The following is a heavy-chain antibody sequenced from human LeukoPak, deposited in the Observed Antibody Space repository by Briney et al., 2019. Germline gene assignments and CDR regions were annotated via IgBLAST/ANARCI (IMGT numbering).Heavy chain of an antibody. CDR2: IYYSGSP. Sequence: SETLSLTCTVSGGSISSYYWSWIRQPPGKGLEWIGYIYYSGSPYYNPSLTSRITISADTSKNQFSLKLNSVTAADTAVYYCARKDGTLFEYWGQGTLVTVSS. V-gene: IGHV4-59*08. D-gene: IGHD1-1*01. CDR1: GGSISSYY. CDR3: ARKDGTLFEY. J-gene: IGHJ4*02.